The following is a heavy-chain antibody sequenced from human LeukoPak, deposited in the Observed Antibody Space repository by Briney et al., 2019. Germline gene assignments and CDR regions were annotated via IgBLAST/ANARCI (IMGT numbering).Heavy chain of an antibody. Sequence: SETLSPTCTVSGGSISSYYWSWIRQPPGKGLEWIGYIYYSGSTNYNPSLKSRVTISVDTSKNQFSLKLSSVTAADTAVYYCARLGRWLQFREFGDYWGQGTLVTVSS. CDR2: IYYSGST. V-gene: IGHV4-59*08. CDR1: GGSISSYY. J-gene: IGHJ4*02. D-gene: IGHD5-24*01. CDR3: ARLGRWLQFREFGDY.